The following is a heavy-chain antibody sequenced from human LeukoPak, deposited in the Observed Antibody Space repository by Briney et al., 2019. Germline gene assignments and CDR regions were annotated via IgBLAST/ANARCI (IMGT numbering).Heavy chain of an antibody. CDR2: IIPIFGTA. Sequence: SVKVSCKASGGTFSSYAISWVRQAPGQGLEWMGGIIPIFGTANYAQKFQGRVTITADESTSTAYMELSSLRSEDTAVHYCASLGGYYDILAGSLTYYFDYWGQGTLVTVSS. J-gene: IGHJ4*02. CDR1: GGTFSSYA. D-gene: IGHD3-9*01. V-gene: IGHV1-69*13. CDR3: ASLGGYYDILAGSLTYYFDY.